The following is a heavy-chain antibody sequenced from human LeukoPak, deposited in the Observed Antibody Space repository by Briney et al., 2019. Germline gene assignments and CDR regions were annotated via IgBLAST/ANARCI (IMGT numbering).Heavy chain of an antibody. D-gene: IGHD3-3*01. Sequence: ASVKLSCKASGYTFTSYGISWVRQAPGQGLGWMGWISAYDGNTNYAQKLQGIVTMTTDTSTSTAYMELRSLRSDDTAVYYCARAGGTYYDFWSGYFPADYYYYYMDVWGKGTTVTVSS. CDR3: ARAGGTYYDFWSGYFPADYYYYYMDV. CDR1: GYTFTSYG. J-gene: IGHJ6*03. V-gene: IGHV1-18*01. CDR2: ISAYDGNT.